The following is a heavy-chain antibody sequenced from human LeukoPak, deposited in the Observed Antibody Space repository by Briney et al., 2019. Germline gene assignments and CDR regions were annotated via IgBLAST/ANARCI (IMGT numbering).Heavy chain of an antibody. CDR2: ISSSSSYI. D-gene: IGHD3-22*01. V-gene: IGHV3-21*04. Sequence: NPGGSLRLSCAASGFTFSSYSMNWVRQAPGKGLEWVSSISSSSSYIYYADSVKGRFTISRDNSKNTLYLQMNSLRAEDTAVYYCAKYAYYYDSSGYYYGGYYFDYWGQGTLVTVSS. J-gene: IGHJ4*02. CDR1: GFTFSSYS. CDR3: AKYAYYYDSSGYYYGGYYFDY.